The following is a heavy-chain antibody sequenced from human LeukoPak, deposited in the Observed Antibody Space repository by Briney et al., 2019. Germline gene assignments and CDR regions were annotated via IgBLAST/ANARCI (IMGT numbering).Heavy chain of an antibody. V-gene: IGHV3-48*01. CDR1: GFTFSSYS. CDR3: ARHYDRPTDY. CDR2: ISSSSSTI. Sequence: GRSLRLSCAASGFTFSSYSMNWVRQAPGKGLEWVSYISSSSSTIYYADSVKGRFTISRDNAKNSLYLQMNSLRAEDTAVYYCARHYDRPTDYWGQGTLVTVSS. J-gene: IGHJ4*02. D-gene: IGHD3-22*01.